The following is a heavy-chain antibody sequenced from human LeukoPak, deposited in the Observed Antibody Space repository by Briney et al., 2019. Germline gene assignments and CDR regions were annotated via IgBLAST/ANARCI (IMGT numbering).Heavy chain of an antibody. V-gene: IGHV4-59*01. J-gene: IGHJ4*02. Sequence: SETLSLTCTVSGGSISSYYWTWNRQAPGKGLEWIGNVYYTGSTSYNPSLKSRVTISVDASKNHFSLRLTSVTAADTAVYYCARYLSSGLDYWGQGTLVTVSS. CDR2: VYYTGST. CDR1: GGSISSYY. D-gene: IGHD3-22*01. CDR3: ARYLSSGLDY.